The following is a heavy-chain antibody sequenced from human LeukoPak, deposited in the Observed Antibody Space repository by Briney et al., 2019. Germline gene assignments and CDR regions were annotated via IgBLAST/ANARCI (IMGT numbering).Heavy chain of an antibody. V-gene: IGHV3-48*03. D-gene: IGHD5-12*01. CDR1: GFTFSSYE. J-gene: IGHJ6*03. CDR2: ISSSGSTI. CDR3: ARDMWIELTRRDYMDV. Sequence: PGGSLRLSCAASGFTFSSYEMNWVRQAPGKGLEWVSYISSSGSTIYYADSVKGRFTISRDNAKNSLYLQMNSLRAEDTAVYYCARDMWIELTRRDYMDVWGKGTTVTVSS.